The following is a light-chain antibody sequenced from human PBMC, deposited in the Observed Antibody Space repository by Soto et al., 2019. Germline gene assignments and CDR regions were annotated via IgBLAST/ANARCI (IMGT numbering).Light chain of an antibody. CDR1: SSDIGAYDY. V-gene: IGLV2-14*01. CDR2: EVN. CDR3: FSFTTTSTHV. J-gene: IGLJ1*01. Sequence: QSALTQPASLSGSPGQSITISCTGTSSDIGAYDYVSWFQQHPGKAPKLMISEVNNRPSGVSNRFSGSKSGNTAYLTISGLQVEDEAAYFCFSFTTTSTHVFGTRTNATVL.